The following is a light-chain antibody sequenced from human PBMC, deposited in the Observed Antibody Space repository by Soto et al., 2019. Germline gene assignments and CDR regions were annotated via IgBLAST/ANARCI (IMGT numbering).Light chain of an antibody. CDR3: QVLDSSIVV. V-gene: IGLV3-9*01. CDR2: RDN. Sequence: SYELTQPLSVSVALGQTVRITCGGNNIESKSVHWYQQKPGQAPVLVIYRDNNRPSGIPDRFSASNSGNTATLTISRAQAGDEADYSCQVLDSSIVVFGGGTQLTVL. J-gene: IGLJ2*01. CDR1: NIESKS.